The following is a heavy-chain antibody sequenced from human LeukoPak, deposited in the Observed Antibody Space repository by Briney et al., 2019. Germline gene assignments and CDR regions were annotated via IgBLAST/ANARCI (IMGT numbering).Heavy chain of an antibody. D-gene: IGHD3-10*01. V-gene: IGHV3-23*01. CDR3: AKDPGPYGSGTYGHWFDP. CDR2: VSISGGST. J-gene: IGHJ5*02. CDR1: GFTFTSSA. Sequence: GGSLRLSCAASGFTFTSSAMSWVRQAPGKGLEGVSTVSISGGSTYSADSVKGRFIISRDNSKHTLYLQRKSLRAEDPAVYYCAKDPGPYGSGTYGHWFDPWGQGTLVTVSS.